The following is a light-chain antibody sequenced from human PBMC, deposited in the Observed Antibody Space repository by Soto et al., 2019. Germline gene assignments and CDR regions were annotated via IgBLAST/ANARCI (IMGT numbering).Light chain of an antibody. V-gene: IGKV3-20*01. Sequence: EIVLTQSPGTLSLSPGERATLSCRASQNVSSSYLAWYQQKPGQAPRLLIYGASSRATGIPDRFSGSGSGTDFTLTISRLEPEDFAVYYCQQYGSSPPWTFGQGTKVDIK. J-gene: IGKJ1*01. CDR3: QQYGSSPPWT. CDR1: QNVSSSY. CDR2: GAS.